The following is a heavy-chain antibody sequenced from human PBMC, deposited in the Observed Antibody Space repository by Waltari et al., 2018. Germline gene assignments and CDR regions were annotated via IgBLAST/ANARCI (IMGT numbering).Heavy chain of an antibody. CDR3: ARDRTTMAARPGDY. CDR2: VNPETGNA. V-gene: IGHV1-2*02. Sequence: QVLLVQSGAEVKKPGASVKVSCKASGYIFTNYYLHWVRQAPGQGPEWRGGVNPETGNANYEHNLRGRVTMTWDTSINTAFLDLSGLKSDDTAVYYCARDRTTMAARPGDYWGQGTLVTVSS. J-gene: IGHJ4*02. CDR1: GYIFTNYY. D-gene: IGHD6-6*01.